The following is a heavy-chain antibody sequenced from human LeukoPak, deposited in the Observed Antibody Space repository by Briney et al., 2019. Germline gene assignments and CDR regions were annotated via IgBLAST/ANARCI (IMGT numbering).Heavy chain of an antibody. V-gene: IGHV3-48*03. Sequence: PGGSLRLSCAASGFTFSSYEMNWVRQAPGKGLEWVSYISSSGNTIYYADSVKGRFTISRDNAKNSLYLQMNSLRAEDTAVYYCARGDIVVVVAATWGAFDIWGQGTMVTVSS. CDR2: ISSSGNTI. D-gene: IGHD2-15*01. J-gene: IGHJ3*02. CDR3: ARGDIVVVVAATWGAFDI. CDR1: GFTFSSYE.